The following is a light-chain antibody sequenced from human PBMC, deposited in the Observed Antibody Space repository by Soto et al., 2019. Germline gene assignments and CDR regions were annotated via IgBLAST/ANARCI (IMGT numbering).Light chain of an antibody. J-gene: IGLJ3*02. Sequence: QSVPTQPPSVSGTPGLRVTISCSGGSANIGRDTVNWYQQLPGTAPKLLMFNDDQRPSGVPDRFSGSRSGTSASLAISGLQSDDEADYFCSTWDDSLNGWVFGGGTKLTVL. V-gene: IGLV1-44*01. CDR2: NDD. CDR1: SANIGRDT. CDR3: STWDDSLNGWV.